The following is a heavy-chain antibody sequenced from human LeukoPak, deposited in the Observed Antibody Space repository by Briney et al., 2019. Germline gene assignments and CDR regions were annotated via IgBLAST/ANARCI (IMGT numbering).Heavy chain of an antibody. V-gene: IGHV1-8*01. CDR2: MNPNSGNT. CDR3: ARGPHYDILTGYTDYGMDV. Sequence: ASVTVSYKASGYTFTSYDINWVRQATGQGLEWMGWMNPNSGNTGYAQKFQGRVTMTRNTSISTAYMELSSLRSEDTAVYYCARGPHYDILTGYTDYGMDVWGQGTTVTVSS. J-gene: IGHJ6*02. D-gene: IGHD3-9*01. CDR1: GYTFTSYD.